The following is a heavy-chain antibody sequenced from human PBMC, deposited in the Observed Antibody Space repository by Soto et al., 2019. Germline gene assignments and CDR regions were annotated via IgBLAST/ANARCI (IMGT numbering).Heavy chain of an antibody. CDR1: GYAFTSYG. CDR3: ARAVYYYDSSGYYLGY. CDR2: ISAYNGNT. Sequence: ASVKVSCKASGYAFTSYGISWVRQAPGQGLEWMGWISAYNGNTNYAQKLQGRVTMTTDTSTSTAYMELRSLRSDDTAVYYCARAVYYYDSSGYYLGYWGQGTLVTVSS. J-gene: IGHJ4*02. V-gene: IGHV1-18*04. D-gene: IGHD3-22*01.